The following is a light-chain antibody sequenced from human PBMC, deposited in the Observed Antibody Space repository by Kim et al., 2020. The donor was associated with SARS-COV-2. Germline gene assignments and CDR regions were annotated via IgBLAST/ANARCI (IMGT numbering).Light chain of an antibody. V-gene: IGLV3-1*01. CDR2: QDS. CDR3: QAWDSTWV. CDR1: ELGDKY. Sequence: SYELTQPPSVSVSPGQTASITCSGDELGDKYACWYQQKPGHSPVLVIYQDSNRPSGIPERFSGSNSGNTATLTISETQAMDEADYYCQAWDSTWVFGGG. J-gene: IGLJ3*02.